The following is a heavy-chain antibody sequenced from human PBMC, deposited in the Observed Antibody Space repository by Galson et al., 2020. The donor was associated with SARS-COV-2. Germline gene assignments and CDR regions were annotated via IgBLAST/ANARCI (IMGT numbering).Heavy chain of an antibody. V-gene: IGHV3-21*01. CDR3: ARSYGGNFREVITVYWYFDL. CDR1: GFTFSSYS. J-gene: IGHJ2*01. D-gene: IGHD4-17*01. CDR2: ISSSSSYI. Sequence: GGSLRLSCAASGFTFSSYSMNWVRQAPGKGLEWVSSISSSSSYIYYADSVKGRFTISRDNAKNSLYLQMNSLRAEDTAVYYCARSYGGNFREVITVYWYFDLWGRGTLVTVSS.